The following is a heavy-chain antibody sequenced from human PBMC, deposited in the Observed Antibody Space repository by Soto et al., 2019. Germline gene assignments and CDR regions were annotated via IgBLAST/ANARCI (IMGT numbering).Heavy chain of an antibody. Sequence: GGSLRLSCAASGFTFTRYSMNWVRQAPGKGLEGVSSISSTTNYIYYRDSMKGRFTISRDNATNSLYLEMNSMIAEDTAVYDCGRESEYLTSKCYYWGQGT. V-gene: IGHV3-21*06. CDR1: GFTFTRYS. CDR2: ISSTTNYI. J-gene: IGHJ4*02. D-gene: IGHD2-2*01. CDR3: GRESEYLTSKCYY.